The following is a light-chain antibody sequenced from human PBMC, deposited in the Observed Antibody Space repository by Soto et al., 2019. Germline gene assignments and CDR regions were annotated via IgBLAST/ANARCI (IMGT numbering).Light chain of an antibody. J-gene: IGKJ1*01. CDR2: GAS. CDR3: QQYVTSPWT. CDR1: QSVGSNY. V-gene: IGKV3-20*01. Sequence: EIVLTQSPGTLSLSPGERATLSCRASQSVGSNYLAWYQQKPGQAPRLLIYGASSRATGIPDRFSGSGSGTDFTLTISRLEPEDSAVYYCQQYVTSPWTFGQGTKVEIK.